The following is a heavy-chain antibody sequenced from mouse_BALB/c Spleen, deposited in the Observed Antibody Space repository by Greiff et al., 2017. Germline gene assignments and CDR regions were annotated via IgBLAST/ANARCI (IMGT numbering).Heavy chain of an antibody. CDR2: IDPANGNT. CDR3: ASTVVEGRYFDV. Sequence: VQLQQSGAELVKPGASVKLSCTASGFNIKDTYMHWVKQRPEQGLEWIGRIDPANGNTKYDPKFQGKATITADTSSNTAYLNLSSLTSEDTAVYYSASTVVEGRYFDVWGAGTTVTVSS. CDR1: GFNIKDTY. D-gene: IGHD1-1*01. J-gene: IGHJ1*01. V-gene: IGHV14-3*02.